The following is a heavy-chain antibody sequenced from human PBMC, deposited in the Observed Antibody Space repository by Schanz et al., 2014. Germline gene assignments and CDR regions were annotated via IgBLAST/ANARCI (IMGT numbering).Heavy chain of an antibody. V-gene: IGHV3-30*02. Sequence: QVHLVESGGGVVQPGGSLRLSCAASGFTFRTYGMHWVRQAPGKGMEWVAFIRYDGSKIYYADSVRGRFTLSRDNSKNTVYLQMNSLRAEDTAVYYCARVLKDSSGRHNWFDPWGQGTLVTVSS. CDR1: GFTFRTYG. CDR3: ARVLKDSSGRHNWFDP. CDR2: IRYDGSKI. J-gene: IGHJ5*02. D-gene: IGHD3-22*01.